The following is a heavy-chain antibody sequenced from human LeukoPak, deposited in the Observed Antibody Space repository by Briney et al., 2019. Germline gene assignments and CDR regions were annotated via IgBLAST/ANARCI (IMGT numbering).Heavy chain of an antibody. J-gene: IGHJ6*02. D-gene: IGHD6-6*01. CDR1: GFTFSSYA. CDR3: AKDIAARPYFSYYYYGMDV. CDR2: ISGSGGST. Sequence: GGSLRLSCAASGFTFSSYAMSWVRQVPGKGLEWVSAISGSGGSTNYADSVKGRFTISRDNSKNTPYLQMNSLRAEDTAVYYCAKDIAARPYFSYYYYGMDVWGQGTTVTVSS. V-gene: IGHV3-23*01.